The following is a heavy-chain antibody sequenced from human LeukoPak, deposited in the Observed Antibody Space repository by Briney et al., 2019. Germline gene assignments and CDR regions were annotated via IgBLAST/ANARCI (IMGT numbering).Heavy chain of an antibody. Sequence: GGSLRLSCAASGFSFSNFWMSWVRQAPGKGLEWVANIKQDGSEKYYVDSVKGRFTISRDNAKNSLYLQMNSLRAEDTAVYYCARVEYYDFWSGYGDYWGQGTLVTVSS. CDR2: IKQDGSEK. V-gene: IGHV3-7*01. CDR1: GFSFSNFW. J-gene: IGHJ4*02. CDR3: ARVEYYDFWSGYGDY. D-gene: IGHD3-3*01.